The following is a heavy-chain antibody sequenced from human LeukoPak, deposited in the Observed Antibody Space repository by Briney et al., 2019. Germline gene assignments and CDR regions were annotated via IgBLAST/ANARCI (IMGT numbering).Heavy chain of an antibody. CDR2: IYYNGNT. J-gene: IGHJ4*02. V-gene: IGHV4-59*01. CDR1: GGSINNYY. Sequence: PSETLSLTCTVSGGSINNYYWSWIGQSPGKGLEWIGYIYYNGNTNYNPSLKSRVTMSVDTSRNQFSLKLSSVTAADTAVYYCARAGPRRDGYNVDYWGQGTLVTVSS. CDR3: ARAGPRRDGYNVDY. D-gene: IGHD5-24*01.